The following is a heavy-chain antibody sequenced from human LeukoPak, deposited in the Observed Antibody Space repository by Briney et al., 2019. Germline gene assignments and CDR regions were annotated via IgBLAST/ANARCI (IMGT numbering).Heavy chain of an antibody. CDR2: IYYSGST. CDR3: ARAHLGWFDP. V-gene: IGHV4-31*11. J-gene: IGHJ5*02. D-gene: IGHD7-27*01. Sequence: SETLSLTCAVTGGSITNDNWWSWVRQHPGKGLEWIGYIYYSGSTYYNPSLKSRVTISVDTSKNQFSLKLSSVTAADTAVYYCARAHLGWFDPWGQGTLVTVSS. CDR1: GGSITNDNW.